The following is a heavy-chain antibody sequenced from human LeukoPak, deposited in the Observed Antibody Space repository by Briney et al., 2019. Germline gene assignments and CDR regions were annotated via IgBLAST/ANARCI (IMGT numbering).Heavy chain of an antibody. CDR2: IIPIFGTA. J-gene: IGHJ4*02. CDR3: AATTVTTIDY. CDR1: GGTFSSYA. Sequence: ASVKVSCKASGGTFSSYAISWLLQAPGQGLEWMGRIIPIFGTANYAQKFQGRVTITTDESTSTAYMELSSLRSEDTAVYYCAATTVTTIDYWGQGTLVTVSS. D-gene: IGHD4-17*01. V-gene: IGHV1-69*05.